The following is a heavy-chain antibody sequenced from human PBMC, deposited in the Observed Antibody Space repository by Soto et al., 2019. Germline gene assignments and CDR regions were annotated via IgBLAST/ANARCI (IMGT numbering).Heavy chain of an antibody. CDR2: IYYTGTT. J-gene: IGHJ4*02. V-gene: IGHV4-59*08. Sequence: ETLSLTCTVSGGSIWDNYWSWIRQPPGKGLEWVGYIYYTGTTKYNPSLKSRVTISVDTSKNQVSLKLSSVTAADTAVYYRARLGGYYQAFDNWGQGTLVTVSS. D-gene: IGHD3-22*01. CDR3: ARLGGYYQAFDN. CDR1: GGSIWDNY.